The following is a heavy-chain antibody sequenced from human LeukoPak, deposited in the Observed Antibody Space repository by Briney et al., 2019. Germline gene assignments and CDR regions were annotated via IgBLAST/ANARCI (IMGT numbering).Heavy chain of an antibody. V-gene: IGHV4-59*08. Sequence: SETLSLTCTVSGGSISSYYWSWIRQPPGKGLEWIGYISYSGSTNYNPSLKSRVTISVDTSKNQFSLKLSSVTAADTAVYYCARHDVDIVATSVNWFDPWGQGTLVTVSS. J-gene: IGHJ5*02. D-gene: IGHD5-12*01. CDR1: GGSISSYY. CDR2: ISYSGST. CDR3: ARHDVDIVATSVNWFDP.